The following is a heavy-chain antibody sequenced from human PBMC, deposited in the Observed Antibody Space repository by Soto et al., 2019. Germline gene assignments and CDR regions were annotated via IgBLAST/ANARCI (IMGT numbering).Heavy chain of an antibody. D-gene: IGHD3-3*01. CDR1: GYSFTRHD. Sequence: QVQLVQPGAEVKKPGASVKVSCKASGYSFTRHDSNWVRQAPGQGLEWMGWINPSSGNTGYAQRFLGRLTMTTDTSTSTAYMELSGLKSEDTAIYYCARVGILFSGVIVFYGMDVWGQGTTVTVPS. V-gene: IGHV1-8*01. J-gene: IGHJ6*02. CDR3: ARVGILFSGVIVFYGMDV. CDR2: INPSSGNT.